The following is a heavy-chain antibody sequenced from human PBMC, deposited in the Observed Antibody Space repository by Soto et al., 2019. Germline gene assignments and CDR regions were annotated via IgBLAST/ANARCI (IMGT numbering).Heavy chain of an antibody. CDR2: ISAYNGNT. Sequence: QVQLVQSGAEVKKPGASVKVSCKASGYTFTIYGISWVRQAPGQGLEWMGWISAYNGNTKYAQKFQGRVTMTTDTSTSTAYLELRSLRSDDTAVYYCARDLGGSYYAPVDYWGQGTLVTVSS. CDR1: GYTFTIYG. V-gene: IGHV1-18*01. J-gene: IGHJ4*02. D-gene: IGHD1-26*01. CDR3: ARDLGGSYYAPVDY.